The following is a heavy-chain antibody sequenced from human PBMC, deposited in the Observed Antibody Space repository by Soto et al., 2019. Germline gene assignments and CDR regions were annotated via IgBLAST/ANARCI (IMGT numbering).Heavy chain of an antibody. CDR3: SKGLPPYGDYTSNFDY. CDR2: ISYDGSNK. V-gene: IGHV3-30-3*01. J-gene: IGHJ4*02. CDR1: GFTFSSYA. D-gene: IGHD4-17*01. Sequence: QVQLVESGGGVVQPGRSLRLSCAASGFTFSSYAMHWVGQAPGKGLEWVAVISYDGSNKYYADSVKGRFTISRDNSKNTLYLQMNSLRAEDTAVYYCSKGLPPYGDYTSNFDYWGQGTLVTVSS.